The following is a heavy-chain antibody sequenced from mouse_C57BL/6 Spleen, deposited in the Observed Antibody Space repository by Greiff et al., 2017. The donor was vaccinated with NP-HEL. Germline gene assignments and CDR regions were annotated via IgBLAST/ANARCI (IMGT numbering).Heavy chain of an antibody. CDR2: INPSTGGT. J-gene: IGHJ2*01. D-gene: IGHD3-1*01. CDR1: GYSFTGYY. Sequence: AQLQQSGPELVKPGASVKISCKASGYSFTGYYMNWVKQSPEKSLEWIGEINPSTGGTTYNQKFKAKATLTVDKSSSTAYMQLKSLTSEDSAVYYCAKGYGDYWGQGTTRTVSS. V-gene: IGHV1-42*01. CDR3: AKGYGDY.